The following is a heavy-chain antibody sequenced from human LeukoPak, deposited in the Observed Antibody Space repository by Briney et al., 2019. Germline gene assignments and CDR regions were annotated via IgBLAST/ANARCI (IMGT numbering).Heavy chain of an antibody. J-gene: IGHJ4*02. D-gene: IGHD3-22*01. V-gene: IGHV1-2*02. CDR3: ARRGPLYDSSAYYPNPDY. CDR1: GYTFTGYY. Sequence: ASVKVSCKASGYTFTGYYMHWVRQAPGQGLEWMGWINPNSGGTNYAQKFQGRVTMTRDTSISTAYMELSRLRSDDTAVYYCARRGPLYDSSAYYPNPDYWGQGTLVTVSS. CDR2: INPNSGGT.